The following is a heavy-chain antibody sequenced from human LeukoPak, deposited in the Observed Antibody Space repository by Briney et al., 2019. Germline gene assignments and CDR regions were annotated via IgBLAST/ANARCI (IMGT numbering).Heavy chain of an antibody. CDR3: ASAPSGYCSGGSCNGNAFDI. CDR2: ISSSSSYI. J-gene: IGHJ3*02. CDR1: GFTFSSYS. D-gene: IGHD2-15*01. V-gene: IGHV3-21*01. Sequence: GGSLRLSCAASGFTFSSYSTNWVRQAPGKGLEWVSSISSSSSYIYYADSVKGRFTISRDNAKNSLYLQMNSLRAEDTAVYYCASAPSGYCSGGSCNGNAFDIWGQGTMVTVSS.